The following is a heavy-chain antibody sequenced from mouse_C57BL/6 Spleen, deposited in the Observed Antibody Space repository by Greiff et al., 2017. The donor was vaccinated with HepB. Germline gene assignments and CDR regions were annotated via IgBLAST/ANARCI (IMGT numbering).Heavy chain of an antibody. V-gene: IGHV5-4*03. CDR3: ARVGAY. CDR1: GFTFSSYA. CDR2: ISDGGSYT. Sequence: EVKVEESGGGLVKPGGSLKLSCAASGFTFSSYAMSWVRQTPEKRLEWVATISDGGSYTYYPDNVKGRFTISRDNAKNNLYLQMSHLKSEDTAMYYCARVGAYWGQGTLVTVSA. J-gene: IGHJ3*01.